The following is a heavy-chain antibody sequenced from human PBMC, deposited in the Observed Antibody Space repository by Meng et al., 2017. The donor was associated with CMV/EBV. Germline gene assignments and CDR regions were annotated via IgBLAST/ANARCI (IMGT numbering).Heavy chain of an antibody. CDR1: GGSVSSGSYY. CDR3: ASRYYGMDV. Sequence: ESLKISCTVSGGSVSSGSYYWSWIRQPPGKGLEWIGYIYYSGSTNYNPSLKSRVTISVDTSKNQFSLKLSSVTAADTAVYYCASRYYGMDVWGQGTTVTVSS. J-gene: IGHJ6*02. V-gene: IGHV4-61*01. CDR2: IYYSGST.